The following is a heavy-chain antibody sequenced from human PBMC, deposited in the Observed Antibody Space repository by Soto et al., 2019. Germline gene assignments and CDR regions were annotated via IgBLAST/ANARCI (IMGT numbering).Heavy chain of an antibody. V-gene: IGHV5-51*01. CDR2: IYPGDSDT. D-gene: IGHD3-10*01. Sequence: PGESLKISCKGSGYSFTSYWIGWVRQMPGKGLEWMGIIYPGDSDTRYSPSFQGQVTISADKSISTAYLQWSSLKASDTAMYYCARLGPPPGGSLWFGESNYHYYGMDVWGQGTTVTVSS. J-gene: IGHJ6*02. CDR3: ARLGPPPGGSLWFGESNYHYYGMDV. CDR1: GYSFTSYW.